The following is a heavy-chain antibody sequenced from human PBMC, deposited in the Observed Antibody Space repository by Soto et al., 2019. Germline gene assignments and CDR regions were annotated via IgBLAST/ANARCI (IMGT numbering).Heavy chain of an antibody. Sequence: SETLSLTCTVSGGSISSGDYYWSWIRQPPGKGLEWIGYIYYSGSTYYNPSLKSRVTISVDTSKNQFSLKLSSVTAADTAVYYCARDLSPFDYRDPLGRNSYYYGMDVWGQGTTVTVSS. J-gene: IGHJ6*02. V-gene: IGHV4-30-4*01. CDR3: ARDLSPFDYRDPLGRNSYYYGMDV. D-gene: IGHD4-17*01. CDR1: GGSISSGDYY. CDR2: IYYSGST.